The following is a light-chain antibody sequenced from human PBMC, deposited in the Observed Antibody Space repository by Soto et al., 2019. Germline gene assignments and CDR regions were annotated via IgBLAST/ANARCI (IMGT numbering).Light chain of an antibody. V-gene: IGKV3-15*01. J-gene: IGKJ1*01. CDR3: QQRSNRTPWT. CDR2: GAS. Sequence: MVVTKCAATLSVSPGARATLSCRTSQSVSSSLAWYQQKPGRSPRLFIYGASTRATGIPARFSGSGSGTEFTLTISIRQSEDFAFETCQQRSNRTPWTFGQGTKVDIK. CDR1: QSVSSS.